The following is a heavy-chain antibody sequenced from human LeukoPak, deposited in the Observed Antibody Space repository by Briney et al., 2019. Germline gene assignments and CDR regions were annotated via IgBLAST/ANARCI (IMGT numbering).Heavy chain of an antibody. CDR3: ARRGITGLPMDV. J-gene: IGHJ6*03. D-gene: IGHD1-20*01. CDR1: GRSFSGYY. V-gene: IGHV4-34*01. Sequence: PSETLSLTCAVYGRSFSGYYWSWIRQPPGKGLEWIGEINHSGSTNYNPSLKSRVTISVDTSKNQFSLKLSSVTAADTAVYYCARRGITGLPMDVRGKGTTVTISS. CDR2: INHSGST.